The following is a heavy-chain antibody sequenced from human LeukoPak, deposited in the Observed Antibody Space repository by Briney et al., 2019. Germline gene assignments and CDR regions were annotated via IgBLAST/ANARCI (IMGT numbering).Heavy chain of an antibody. CDR1: GFTFSSYW. D-gene: IGHD6-13*01. CDR3: AREKGYSSSWYDDY. J-gene: IGHJ4*02. CDR2: IKQDGSEK. V-gene: IGHV3-7*03. Sequence: PGGSLRLSCAASGFTFSSYWMSWVRQAPGKGLEWVANIKQDGSEKYYVDSVKGRFTISRDNAKNSLYLQMNSLRAEDTAVYYCAREKGYSSSWYDDYWGQGTLVTVSS.